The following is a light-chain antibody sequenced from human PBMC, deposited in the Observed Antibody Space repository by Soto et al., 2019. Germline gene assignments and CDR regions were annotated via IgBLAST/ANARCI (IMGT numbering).Light chain of an antibody. CDR1: QSVSSN. CDR2: GAS. V-gene: IGKV3-15*01. J-gene: IGKJ5*01. CDR3: QQYNNWLIT. Sequence: EIVMTQSPATLSVSPGGRATLSCRASQSVSSNLAWYQQNPGQAPRLLIYGASTRATGIPARFSGSGSGTEFTLTISSLQSEDFAVYYCQQYNNWLITFGQGTRLEI.